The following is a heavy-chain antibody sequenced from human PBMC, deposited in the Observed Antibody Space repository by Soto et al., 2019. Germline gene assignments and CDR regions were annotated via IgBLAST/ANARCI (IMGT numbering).Heavy chain of an antibody. D-gene: IGHD5-18*01. Sequence: QVQLVQSGAEEKKPGASVKVSCKASGYTFTSYAMHWVRQAPGQRLEWMGWINAGNGNTKYSQKFQGRVTITRDTSASTAYMELSSLRSEDTALYYCARVKGYSYGPFDYWGQGTLVTVSS. CDR3: ARVKGYSYGPFDY. V-gene: IGHV1-3*05. CDR2: INAGNGNT. CDR1: GYTFTSYA. J-gene: IGHJ4*02.